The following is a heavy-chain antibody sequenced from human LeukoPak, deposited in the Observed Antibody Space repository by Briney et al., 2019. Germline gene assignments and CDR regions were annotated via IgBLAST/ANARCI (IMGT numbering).Heavy chain of an antibody. D-gene: IGHD3-10*01. CDR2: IYYSGST. V-gene: IGHV4-39*07. Sequence: PSETLSLTCTVSGGSISSSSYYWGWIRQPPGKGLEWIGSIYYSGSTYYNPSLKSRVTISVDTSKNQFSLKLSSVTAADTAVYYCARGRGVLLWFGEARRSRAFDIWGQGTMVTVSS. J-gene: IGHJ3*02. CDR1: GGSISSSSYY. CDR3: ARGRGVLLWFGEARRSRAFDI.